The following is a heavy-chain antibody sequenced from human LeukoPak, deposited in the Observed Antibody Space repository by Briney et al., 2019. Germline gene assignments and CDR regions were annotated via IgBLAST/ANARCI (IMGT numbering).Heavy chain of an antibody. V-gene: IGHV3-43*01. Sequence: GGSLRLSCAASGFTFDDYTVHWVRQAPGKGLEWVSLISWDGGSTYYADPVKGRFTISRDNSKNSLYLQMNSLRTEDTALYYCAKDGPGGSYFDYWGQGTLVTVSS. D-gene: IGHD1-26*01. CDR3: AKDGPGGSYFDY. CDR1: GFTFDDYT. J-gene: IGHJ4*02. CDR2: ISWDGGST.